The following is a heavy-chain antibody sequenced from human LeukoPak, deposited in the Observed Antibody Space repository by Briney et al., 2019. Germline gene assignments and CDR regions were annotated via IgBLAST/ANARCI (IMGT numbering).Heavy chain of an antibody. D-gene: IGHD3-10*01. CDR1: GFTFDDYG. Sequence: GGSVRLSCAASGFTFDDYGMSWVRQAPGKGLEWVSGINWNGGTTGYADSVKGGFTISRDNAKNTLYLQMNSLRAEDTALYYCAREGSGSPHYAMDVWGQGTTVTVSS. V-gene: IGHV3-20*04. CDR2: INWNGGTT. J-gene: IGHJ6*02. CDR3: AREGSGSPHYAMDV.